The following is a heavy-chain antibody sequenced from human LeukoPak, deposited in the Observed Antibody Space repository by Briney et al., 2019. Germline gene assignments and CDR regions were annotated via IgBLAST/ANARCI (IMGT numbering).Heavy chain of an antibody. Sequence: GRSLRLSCAASGFTFSSYGMHWVRQAPGKGLEWVAVISYDGSNKYYADSVKGRFTISRDNSKNTLYLQMNSLRAEDTAVYYCAKRRECSGGSCYFGYWGQGTLVTVSS. CDR2: ISYDGSNK. D-gene: IGHD2-15*01. CDR1: GFTFSSYG. V-gene: IGHV3-30*18. J-gene: IGHJ4*02. CDR3: AKRRECSGGSCYFGY.